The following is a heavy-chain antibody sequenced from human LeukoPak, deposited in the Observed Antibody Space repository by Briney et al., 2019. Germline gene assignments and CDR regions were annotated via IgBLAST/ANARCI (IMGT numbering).Heavy chain of an antibody. D-gene: IGHD4-17*01. CDR1: GYSFTNYW. Sequence: GESLTSSCKASGYSFTNYWISWVRQMPGKGLEWMGRIDPRDSYTRYSPSFEGHVTISVDKSISTAFLQWSSLKASDSAIYFCATGASKVTTDFANYWGQGTQVAASS. CDR3: ATGASKVTTDFANY. V-gene: IGHV5-10-1*01. J-gene: IGHJ4*02. CDR2: IDPRDSYT.